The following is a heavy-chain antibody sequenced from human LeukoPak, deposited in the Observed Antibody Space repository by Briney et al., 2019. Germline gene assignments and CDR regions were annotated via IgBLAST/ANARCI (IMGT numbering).Heavy chain of an antibody. CDR2: IYYSGST. D-gene: IGHD3-9*01. CDR1: GGSISSGGYY. CDR3: ARDMTDWWFDP. Sequence: SQTLSLTCTVSGGSISSGGYYWSWIRQHPGKGLEWIGYIYYSGSTHYNPALKSRVTISVDTSKNQFSLKLSSVTAADTAVYYCARDMTDWWFDPWGQGTLVTVSS. V-gene: IGHV4-31*03. J-gene: IGHJ5*02.